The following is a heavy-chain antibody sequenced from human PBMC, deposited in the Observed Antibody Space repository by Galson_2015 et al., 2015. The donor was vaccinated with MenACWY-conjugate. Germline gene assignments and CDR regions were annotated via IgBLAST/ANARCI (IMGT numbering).Heavy chain of an antibody. CDR1: GASITTPPQY. J-gene: IGHJ4*02. Sequence: SETLSLTCTVSGASITTPPQYWVWIRQSPGKRLEWLGHVFFSGGTSFSRSLRGRVTMSLDTSKNQFSLKRTSVAATDTAVYYCAKFQSATIEAYWGPGVLVTVSS. CDR2: VFFSGGT. V-gene: IGHV4-39*01. CDR3: AKFQSATIEAY. D-gene: IGHD5-12*01.